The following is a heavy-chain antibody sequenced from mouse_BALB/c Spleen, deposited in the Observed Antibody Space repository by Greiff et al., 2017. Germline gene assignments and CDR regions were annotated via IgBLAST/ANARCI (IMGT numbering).Heavy chain of an antibody. J-gene: IGHJ2*01. CDR1: GYSITSDYA. CDR3: AKSYYYGSSFDY. D-gene: IGHD1-1*01. Sequence: EVKLVESGPGLVKPSQSLSLTCTVTGYSITSDYAWNWIRQFPGNKLEWMGYISYSGSTSYNPSLKSRISITRDTSKNQFFLQLNSVTTEDTATYYCAKSYYYGSSFDYWGQGTTLTVSS. V-gene: IGHV3-2*02. CDR2: ISYSGST.